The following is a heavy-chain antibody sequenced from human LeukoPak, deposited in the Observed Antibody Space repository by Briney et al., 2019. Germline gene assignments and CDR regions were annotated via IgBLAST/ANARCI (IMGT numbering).Heavy chain of an antibody. D-gene: IGHD5-12*01. CDR3: ARGTTDIVAEISDAFDI. V-gene: IGHV3-23*01. CDR2: ISDNGGST. Sequence: GASLRLSCAASGFTFSSYAMSWVRQAPGKGLECVSSISDNGGSTYSADSVRGRFTISRDNSRNTLFLQMNSLRADDTAVYYCARGTTDIVAEISDAFDIWGQGTVVTVSS. J-gene: IGHJ3*02. CDR1: GFTFSSYA.